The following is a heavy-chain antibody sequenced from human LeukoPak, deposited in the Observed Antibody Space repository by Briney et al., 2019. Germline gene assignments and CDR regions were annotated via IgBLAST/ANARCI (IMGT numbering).Heavy chain of an antibody. Sequence: PSETLSLTCAVYGGSFSGYYWSWIRQPPGKGLEWIGEINDSGSANYNPSLKRRFTISVDTSKNQFSLKLSSVTAAHTAVYYCARYLSGSGSYYIPYYFDSWGQGTLVAVSS. CDR3: ARYLSGSGSYYIPYYFDS. CDR2: INDSGSA. J-gene: IGHJ4*02. V-gene: IGHV4-34*01. D-gene: IGHD3-10*01. CDR1: GGSFSGYY.